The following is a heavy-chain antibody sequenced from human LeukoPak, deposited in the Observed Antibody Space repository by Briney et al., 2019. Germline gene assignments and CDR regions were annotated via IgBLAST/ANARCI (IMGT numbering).Heavy chain of an antibody. Sequence: PGGSLRLSCAASGFTFTNYNMNWVRQAPGKGLEWVSSVSSVSTYIYYAHSVKGRFTNSTDNANNSLYLNLNSLSAEDTAVYYCARGGHSGYDAFDIWGQGTMVTVSS. D-gene: IGHD5-12*01. J-gene: IGHJ3*02. CDR3: ARGGHSGYDAFDI. CDR2: VSSVSTYI. V-gene: IGHV3-21*01. CDR1: GFTFTNYN.